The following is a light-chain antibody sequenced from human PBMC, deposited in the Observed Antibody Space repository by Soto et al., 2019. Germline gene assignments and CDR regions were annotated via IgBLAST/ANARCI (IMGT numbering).Light chain of an antibody. CDR3: QQFGTSSWT. V-gene: IGKV3-20*01. Sequence: EIVLTQSPGTLSLSPGERATLSCRASQSVSSSYLAWYQQKPGQAPRLLINGASSGATGLPDRFSGSGSGTDFTLSISRLEPEDFAVYYCQQFGTSSWTFGQGTKVEIK. J-gene: IGKJ1*01. CDR2: GAS. CDR1: QSVSSSY.